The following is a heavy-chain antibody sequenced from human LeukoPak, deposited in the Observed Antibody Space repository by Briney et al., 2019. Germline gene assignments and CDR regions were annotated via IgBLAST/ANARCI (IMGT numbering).Heavy chain of an antibody. CDR1: GFTFSSYA. D-gene: IGHD2-21*02. J-gene: IGHJ4*02. CDR2: ISYDGSNK. Sequence: GGSLRLSCAASGFTFSSYAMHWVRQAPGKGLEWVAVISYDGSNKYYADSVKGRFTISRDNSKNTLYLQMNSLRAEDTAVYYCARVGGHCGGDCQHDYWGQGTLVTVSS. V-gene: IGHV3-30-3*01. CDR3: ARVGGHCGGDCQHDY.